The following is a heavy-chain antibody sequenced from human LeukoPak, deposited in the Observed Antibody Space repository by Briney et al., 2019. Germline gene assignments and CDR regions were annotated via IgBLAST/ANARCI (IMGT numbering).Heavy chain of an antibody. CDR2: IYYSGST. D-gene: IGHD3-22*01. J-gene: IGHJ3*02. CDR3: ARGRGYYDSSGYWPAFDI. CDR1: GGSISSYY. V-gene: IGHV4-59*12. Sequence: KASETLSLTCTVSGGSISSYYWSWIRQPPGKGLEWIGYIYYSGSTNYNPSLKSRVTISVDTSKNQFSLKLSSVTAADTAVYYCARGRGYYDSSGYWPAFDIWGQGTMVTVSS.